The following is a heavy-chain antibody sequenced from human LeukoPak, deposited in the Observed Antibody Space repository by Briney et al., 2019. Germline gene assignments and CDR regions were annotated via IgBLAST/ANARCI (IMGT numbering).Heavy chain of an antibody. Sequence: GGSLRLSCAASGFTFTKCAMSWVRQAPGKGLEWVAIITATGDTAYYADSVKGRFTISRDNSRNAVYMQMDSLRAEDTAIYYCAGDRNSVWYSPLDYWGQGTQVTVSS. CDR1: GFTFTKCA. CDR3: AGDRNSVWYSPLDY. CDR2: ITATGDTA. J-gene: IGHJ4*02. V-gene: IGHV3-23*01. D-gene: IGHD6-19*01.